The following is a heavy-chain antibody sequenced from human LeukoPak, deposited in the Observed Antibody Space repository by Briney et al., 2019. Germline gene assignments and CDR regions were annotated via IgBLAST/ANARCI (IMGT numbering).Heavy chain of an antibody. CDR2: ISHSGSA. CDR1: GGSISSYY. CDR3: ARNWHDFAFDI. V-gene: IGHV4-59*08. Sequence: SETLSLTCTVSGGSISSYYWSWIRQPPGEGLEWIGYISHSGSAYYNPSLKSRVTISGDTSKNQFSLKVRSVTAADTAVYYCARNWHDFAFDIWGQGTMVTVSS. J-gene: IGHJ3*02. D-gene: IGHD1-1*01.